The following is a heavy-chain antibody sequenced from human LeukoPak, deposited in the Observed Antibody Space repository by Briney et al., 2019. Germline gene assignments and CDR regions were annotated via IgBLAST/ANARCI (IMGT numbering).Heavy chain of an antibody. CDR2: IYPGDSDT. D-gene: IGHD1-26*01. CDR3: ARRDSDSTDFDY. CDR1: GYSFTTYW. J-gene: IGHJ4*02. V-gene: IGHV5-51*01. Sequence: GESLKISWKSSGYSFTTYWIGWVRQMPGKGLEWMAIIYPGDSDTKYSPSLQGQVTISADKSINTAYLQWSSLKASDTAMYYCARRDSDSTDFDYWGQGTLVTVSS.